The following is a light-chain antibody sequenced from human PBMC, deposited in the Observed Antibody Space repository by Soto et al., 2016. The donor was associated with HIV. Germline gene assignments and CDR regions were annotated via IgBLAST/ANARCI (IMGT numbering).Light chain of an antibody. Sequence: IQMTQSPSSLSGSIGDRVSITCRASQDIYNYLAWYQQKPGRVPRLLISAAMNLGSGVPSRFRGSGSGTEFTLTITSLQPEDIATYYCQKYNGVITFGGGTKVEI. V-gene: IGKV1-27*01. J-gene: IGKJ4*01. CDR2: AAM. CDR3: QKYNGVIT. CDR1: QDIYNY.